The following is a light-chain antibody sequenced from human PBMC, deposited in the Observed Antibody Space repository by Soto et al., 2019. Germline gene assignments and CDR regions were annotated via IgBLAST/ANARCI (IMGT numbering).Light chain of an antibody. CDR1: SSNIGAGYD. CDR2: GNT. Sequence: QLVLTQPPSVSGAPGQRVTISCTGSSSNIGAGYDVHWYQQLPVRPPKLLIYGNTNRPSGVPDRFSGSKSGTSASLAITGLQAEDAADYYCLSFDSSLSVVFGGGTKVTVL. CDR3: LSFDSSLSVV. J-gene: IGLJ2*01. V-gene: IGLV1-40*01.